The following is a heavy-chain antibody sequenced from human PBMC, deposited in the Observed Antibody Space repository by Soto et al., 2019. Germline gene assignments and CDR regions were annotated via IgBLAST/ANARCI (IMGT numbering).Heavy chain of an antibody. CDR2: ISAYNGNT. Sequence: GASVKVSCKASGYTFTSYGISWVRQAPGQGLEWMGWISAYNGNTNYAQKLQGRVTMTTDTSTSTAHMELRSLRSDDTAVYYCAREPPLACSGGSCYSPYYYYGMDVWGQGTTVTVSS. CDR1: GYTFTSYG. D-gene: IGHD2-15*01. J-gene: IGHJ6*02. V-gene: IGHV1-18*04. CDR3: AREPPLACSGGSCYSPYYYYGMDV.